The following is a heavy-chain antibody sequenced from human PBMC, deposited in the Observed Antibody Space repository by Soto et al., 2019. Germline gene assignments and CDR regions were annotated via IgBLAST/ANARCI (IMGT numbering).Heavy chain of an antibody. Sequence: ASVKVSCKASGYTFATYYIHWVRQAPGQGLEWMGIINPSGGSTNYAQRFQGRVTMTSDTSTSTVYMELSSLRADDTAVYYCARVVVPTTATTSNWFDPWGQGTLVTVSS. V-gene: IGHV1-46*01. D-gene: IGHD4-17*01. CDR1: GYTFATYY. CDR2: INPSGGST. CDR3: ARVVVPTTATTSNWFDP. J-gene: IGHJ5*02.